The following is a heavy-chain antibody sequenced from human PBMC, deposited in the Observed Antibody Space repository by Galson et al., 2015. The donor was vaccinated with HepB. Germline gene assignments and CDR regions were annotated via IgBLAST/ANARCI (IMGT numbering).Heavy chain of an antibody. CDR1: GYTFTSYY. CDR3: ARDLSPYCSGGSCYLYYYGMDV. D-gene: IGHD2-15*01. Sequence: SVKVSCKASGYTFTSYYMHWVRQAPGQGLEWMGIINPSGGSTSYAQKLQGRVTMTRDTSTSTVYMELSSLRSEDTAVYYCARDLSPYCSGGSCYLYYYGMDVWGQGTMVTVSS. CDR2: INPSGGST. V-gene: IGHV1-46*04. J-gene: IGHJ6*02.